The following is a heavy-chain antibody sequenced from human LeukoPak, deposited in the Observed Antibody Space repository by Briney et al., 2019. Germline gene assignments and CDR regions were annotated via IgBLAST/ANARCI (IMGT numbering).Heavy chain of an antibody. D-gene: IGHD6-6*01. Sequence: SETLSLTCTVSGAXVSSSSYYWGWIRQPPGKGLEWIASVYYTETTFYSPSLKSRVTISVDTSRKQFSLRLNSVTAADTAVYFCASGYSSSSFDYWGQGALVTVSS. CDR3: ASGYSSSSFDY. CDR2: VYYTETT. V-gene: IGHV4-39*01. J-gene: IGHJ4*02. CDR1: GAXVSSSSYY.